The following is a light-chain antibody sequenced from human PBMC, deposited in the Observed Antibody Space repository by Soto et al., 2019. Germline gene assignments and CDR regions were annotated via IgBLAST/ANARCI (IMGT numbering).Light chain of an antibody. Sequence: DIQMTQSPSTLSASVGDRVTITCRASQSIDSRLAWYQQQPGKAPKLLIYWASTRESGVPDRFSGSGSGTDFTLTISSLQAEDVAVYYCQQYYSTPLTFGGGTKVDIK. CDR2: WAS. V-gene: IGKV1-5*03. CDR1: QSIDSR. CDR3: QQYYSTPLT. J-gene: IGKJ4*01.